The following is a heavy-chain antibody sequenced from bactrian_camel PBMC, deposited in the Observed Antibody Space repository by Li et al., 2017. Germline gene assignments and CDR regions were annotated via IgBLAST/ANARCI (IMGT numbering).Heavy chain of an antibody. CDR3: AARGPYCYTKLSVRDFTY. V-gene: IGHV3S40*01. D-gene: IGHD2*01. CDR1: GYTYNRNC. Sequence: DVQLVESGGGSVQAGGSLRLSCAASGYTYNRNCMAWFRQAPGKEREGVARIATGSGNTYYADSVKGRFTISQDNAKNTVYLQMNSLKPEDTAMYYCAARGPYCYTKLSVRDFTYWGQGTQVTGS. CDR2: IATGSGNT. J-gene: IGHJ6*01.